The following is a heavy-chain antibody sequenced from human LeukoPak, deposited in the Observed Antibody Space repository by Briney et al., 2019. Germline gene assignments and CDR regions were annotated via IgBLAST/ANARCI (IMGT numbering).Heavy chain of an antibody. CDR1: GYTFTSYG. D-gene: IGHD1-7*01. J-gene: IGHJ3*02. CDR3: ARDSYNWNYVFNDAFDI. Sequence: GASVKVSCKASGYTFTSYGISWVRQAPGQGLEWMGWISAYNGNTNYAQKLQGRVTMTTDTSTSTAYMELRSLRSDDTAVYYCARDSYNWNYVFNDAFDIWGQGTMVTVSS. CDR2: ISAYNGNT. V-gene: IGHV1-18*01.